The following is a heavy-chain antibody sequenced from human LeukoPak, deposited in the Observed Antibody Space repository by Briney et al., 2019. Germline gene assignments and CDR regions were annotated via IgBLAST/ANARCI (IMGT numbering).Heavy chain of an antibody. Sequence: GGSLRLSCAASGFTFSDYYMSWIRQAPGKGLAWVSYISSSSSYTNYADSVKGRFTISRDNAKNSLYLQMNSLRAEDTAVYYCARVRGSSSARWFDPWGQGTLVTVSS. CDR2: ISSSSSYT. J-gene: IGHJ5*02. CDR1: GFTFSDYY. D-gene: IGHD6-13*01. CDR3: ARVRGSSSARWFDP. V-gene: IGHV3-11*06.